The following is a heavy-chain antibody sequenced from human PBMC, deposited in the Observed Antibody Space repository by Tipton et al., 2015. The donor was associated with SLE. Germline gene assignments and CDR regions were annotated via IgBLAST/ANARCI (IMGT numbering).Heavy chain of an antibody. D-gene: IGHD1-26*01. CDR1: GGSFSGYY. CDR2: INHSGST. CDR3: ARVPRSGSDTQPD. Sequence: TLSLTCAVYGGSFSGYYWSWIRQPPGKGLEWIGEINHSGSTNYNPSLKSRVTISVDTSKNQFSLKLSSVTAADTAVYYCARVPRSGSDTQPDWGQGTLVTVSS. V-gene: IGHV4-34*01. J-gene: IGHJ4*02.